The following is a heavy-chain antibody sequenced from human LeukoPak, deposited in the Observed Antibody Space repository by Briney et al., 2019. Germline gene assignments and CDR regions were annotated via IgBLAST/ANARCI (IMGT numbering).Heavy chain of an antibody. D-gene: IGHD5-12*01. J-gene: IGHJ2*01. CDR1: GYTFTSYD. Sequence: ASVKVSCKASGYTFTSYDINWVRQAPGQGLEWLGWISAYNGETRYEQNFQGRVTLTTDTSTTTAYMELRSLRSDDTAVYYCARVGMWIGWSLELWGRGTLVTVSS. CDR3: ARVGMWIGWSLEL. CDR2: ISAYNGET. V-gene: IGHV1-18*01.